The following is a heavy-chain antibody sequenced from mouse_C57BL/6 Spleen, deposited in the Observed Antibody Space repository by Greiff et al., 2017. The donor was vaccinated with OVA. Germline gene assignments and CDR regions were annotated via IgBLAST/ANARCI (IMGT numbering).Heavy chain of an antibody. Sequence: VHVKQSGAELVRPGASVKLSCTASGFNIKDDYMHWVKQRPEQGLEWIGWIDPENGDTEYASKFQGKATITADTSSNTAYLQLSSLTSEDTAVYYCTTGYYYGSSYYFDYWGQGTTLTVSS. CDR3: TTGYYYGSSYYFDY. J-gene: IGHJ2*01. V-gene: IGHV14-4*01. CDR2: IDPENGDT. CDR1: GFNIKDDY. D-gene: IGHD1-1*01.